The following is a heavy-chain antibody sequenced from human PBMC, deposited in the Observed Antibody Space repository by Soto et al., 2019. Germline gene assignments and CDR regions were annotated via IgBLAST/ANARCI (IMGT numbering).Heavy chain of an antibody. D-gene: IGHD6-6*01. CDR1: EFTFRSLR. J-gene: IGHJ6*02. V-gene: IGHV3-21*01. Sequence: EVHLVESGGGLVKWGGSLRLSCEASEFTFRSLRMTWIRQAPGRGREGVSSMSGSSKYIHYADSVKGRFTISRDNAKNSLYLQMNRLRAEDTAVYYCAREKEDEGSSSLRVYYGMDVWGQGTTVTVSS. CDR2: MSGSSKYI. CDR3: AREKEDEGSSSLRVYYGMDV.